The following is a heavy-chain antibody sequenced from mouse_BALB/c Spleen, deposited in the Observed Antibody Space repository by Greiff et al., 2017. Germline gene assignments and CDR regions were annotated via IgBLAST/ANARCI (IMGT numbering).Heavy chain of an antibody. D-gene: IGHD1-2*01. J-gene: IGHJ3*01. V-gene: IGHV1-87*01. Sequence: QVQLQQSGAELARPGASVKLSCKASGYTFTSYWMQWVKQRPGQGLEWIGAIYPGDGDTRYTQKFKGKATLTADKSSSTAYMQLSSLASEDSAVYYCARSHYYQFAYWGQGTLVTVSA. CDR1: GYTFTSYW. CDR3: ARSHYYQFAY. CDR2: IYPGDGDT.